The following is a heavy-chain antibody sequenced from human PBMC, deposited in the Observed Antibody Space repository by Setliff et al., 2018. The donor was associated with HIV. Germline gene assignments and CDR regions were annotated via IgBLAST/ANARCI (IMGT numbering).Heavy chain of an antibody. V-gene: IGHV3-21*01. CDR3: ARVRLYNTALDY. D-gene: IGHD3-3*01. J-gene: IGHJ4*02. CDR1: GFTFSRYS. CDR2: ISSSSSYI. Sequence: LRLSCAASGFTFSRYSMNWFRQAPGKGLEWVSSISSSSSYIYHADSVKGRFTISRDNAKNSLYLQMNSLRAEDTAMYYCARVRLYNTALDYWGQGTLVTSPQ.